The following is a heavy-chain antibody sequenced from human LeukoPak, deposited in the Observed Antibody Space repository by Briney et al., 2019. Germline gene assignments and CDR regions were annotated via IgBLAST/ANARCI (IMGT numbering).Heavy chain of an antibody. J-gene: IGHJ3*02. V-gene: IGHV4-34*01. CDR2: INHSGST. CDR3: ARKSPFAFDI. CDR1: GGSFSAYY. Sequence: PSETLSLTCGVYGGSFSAYYWSWIRQPPGKGLEWIGEINHSGSTNYNPSLKSRVTISVDTSKNQFSLKLSSVTAADTAVYYCARKSPFAFDIWGQGTMVTVSS.